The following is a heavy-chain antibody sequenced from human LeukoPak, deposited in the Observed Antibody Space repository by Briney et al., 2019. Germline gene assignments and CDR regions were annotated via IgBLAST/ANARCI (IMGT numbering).Heavy chain of an antibody. CDR1: GFTFSSYW. V-gene: IGHV3-74*01. Sequence: GGSLRLSCAGSGFTFSSYWMHWVRQAPGKGLVWVSRINEDESSTSYADSVQGRFSISRDNAKNTLYLQMNSLRAEDTAVYYGVRGRSNWDTSEADYWGQGTLVTVSS. J-gene: IGHJ4*02. CDR3: VRGRSNWDTSEADY. CDR2: INEDESST. D-gene: IGHD6-19*01.